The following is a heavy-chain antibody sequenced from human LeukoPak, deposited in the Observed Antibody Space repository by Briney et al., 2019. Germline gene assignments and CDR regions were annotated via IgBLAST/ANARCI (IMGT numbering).Heavy chain of an antibody. CDR1: GFTFSNYD. D-gene: IGHD2-2*01. Sequence: GGSLRLSCAASGFTFSNYDMNWVRQAPGKGLEWVSSISSGSSYIYYTDSVKGRFTISRDNAKNSLYLQMNSLRAEDTAVYYCAREDASASDIWGQGTMVTVSS. J-gene: IGHJ3*02. CDR3: AREDASASDI. CDR2: ISSGSSYI. V-gene: IGHV3-21*01.